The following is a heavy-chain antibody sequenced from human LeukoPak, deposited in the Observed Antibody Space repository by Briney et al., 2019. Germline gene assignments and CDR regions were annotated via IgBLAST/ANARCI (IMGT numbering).Heavy chain of an antibody. D-gene: IGHD3-3*01. CDR3: ARSPDYDFWSGYYRTLYFDY. CDR1: GGSISSYY. CDR2: IYYSGST. Sequence: SETLSLTCTVSGGSISSYYWSWIRQPPGKGLEWIGYIYYSGSTNYNPSLKSRVTMSVDTSKSQFSLKLSSVTAADTAVYYCARSPDYDFWSGYYRTLYFDYWGQGTLVTVSS. V-gene: IGHV4-59*08. J-gene: IGHJ4*02.